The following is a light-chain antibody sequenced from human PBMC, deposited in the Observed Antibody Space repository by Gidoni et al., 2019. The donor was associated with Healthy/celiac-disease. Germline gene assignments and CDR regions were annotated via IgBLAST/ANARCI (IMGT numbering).Light chain of an antibody. J-gene: IGKJ3*01. V-gene: IGKV3-11*01. CDR2: DAS. Sequence: EIVLTQSPATLSLSTGERATLSCRASQSVSSYLAWYQQKPGQAPRLLIYDASNRATGIPARFSGSGSGTYFTLTISSLEPEDFAVYYCHQRSNWPGTFGPGTKVDIK. CDR3: HQRSNWPGT. CDR1: QSVSSY.